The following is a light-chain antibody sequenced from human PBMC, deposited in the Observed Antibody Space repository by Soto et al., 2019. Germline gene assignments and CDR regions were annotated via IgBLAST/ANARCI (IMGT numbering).Light chain of an antibody. CDR2: DAS. Sequence: DIQMTQSPSTLSASVRDSVTITCRASHNISTYLAWYQHNPGKAPKLLVYDASSLENGVPSRFSGSGSGTEFTLTISSLRPDEFATYYCQQYNSYSRTFGQGTKVEIK. V-gene: IGKV1-5*01. CDR1: HNISTY. J-gene: IGKJ1*01. CDR3: QQYNSYSRT.